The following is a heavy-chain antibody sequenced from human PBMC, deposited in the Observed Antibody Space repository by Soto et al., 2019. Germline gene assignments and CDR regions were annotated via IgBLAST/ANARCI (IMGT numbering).Heavy chain of an antibody. CDR2: IKQDGSEK. D-gene: IGHD4-17*01. CDR3: ARDDHDYGDYFDY. V-gene: IGHV3-7*01. J-gene: IGHJ4*02. CDR1: GFTFSSYW. Sequence: GGSLRLSCAASGFTFSSYWMSWVRQAPGKGLEWVANIKQDGSEKYYVYSVKGRFTISRDNAKNSLYLQMNSLRAEDTAVYYCARDDHDYGDYFDYWGQGTLVTVSS.